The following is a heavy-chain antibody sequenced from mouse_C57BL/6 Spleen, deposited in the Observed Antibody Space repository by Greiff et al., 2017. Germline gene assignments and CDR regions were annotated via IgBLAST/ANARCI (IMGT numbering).Heavy chain of an antibody. CDR1: GYTFTDYY. J-gene: IGHJ4*01. V-gene: IGHV1-26*01. CDR2: INPNNGGT. CDR3: ARGKTPYYSNYYAMDY. D-gene: IGHD2-5*01. Sequence: VQLQQSGPELVKPGASVKISCKASGYTFTDYYMNWVKQSHGKSLEWIGDINPNNGGTSYNQKFKGKATFTVDKSSSTAYMELRSLTSEDSAVYYCARGKTPYYSNYYAMDYWGQGTSVTVSS.